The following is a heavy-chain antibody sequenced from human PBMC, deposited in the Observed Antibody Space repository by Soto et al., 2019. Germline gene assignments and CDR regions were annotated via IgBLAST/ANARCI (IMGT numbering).Heavy chain of an antibody. D-gene: IGHD6-19*01. CDR3: ARDGAVAGNSNFDY. CDR2: INAGNGNT. Sequence: QVHLVQSGAEVKKPGASVKVSCKASGYSFSSYAIHWVRQAPGQRLEWMGWINAGNGNTKYSQRFQGRVTINRDTSESTAYMELSSLRSEDTAVYYCARDGAVAGNSNFDYWGQGTLVTVSS. CDR1: GYSFSSYA. V-gene: IGHV1-3*01. J-gene: IGHJ4*02.